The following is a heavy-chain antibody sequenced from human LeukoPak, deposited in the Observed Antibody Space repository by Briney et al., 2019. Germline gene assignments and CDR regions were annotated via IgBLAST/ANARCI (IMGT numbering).Heavy chain of an antibody. CDR3: ASAFSGYGLPGY. V-gene: IGHV4-39*07. Sequence: SETLSLTCTVSGGSISSSSYYWGWIRQPPGKGLEWIGSIYYSGSTYYNPSLKSRVTISVDTSKNQFSLKLTSVTAADTAVYYCASAFSGYGLPGYWGQGTLVTVSS. CDR2: IYYSGST. D-gene: IGHD3-22*01. J-gene: IGHJ4*02. CDR1: GGSISSSSYY.